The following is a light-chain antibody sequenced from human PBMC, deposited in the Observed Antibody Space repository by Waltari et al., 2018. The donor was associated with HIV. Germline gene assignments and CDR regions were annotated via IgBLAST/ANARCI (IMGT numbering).Light chain of an antibody. Sequence: QSVLTQPPSMSAAPGQRVTISCSGSASNFGSDFVSWYQHVPGTAPKLLIYDNTKRPSGISDRFSGPKSGTSATLAITGLQTGDEAVYYCGTWDNRLSVGVFGGGTRLTVL. V-gene: IGLV1-51*01. CDR3: GTWDNRLSVGV. CDR2: DNT. J-gene: IGLJ3*02. CDR1: ASNFGSDF.